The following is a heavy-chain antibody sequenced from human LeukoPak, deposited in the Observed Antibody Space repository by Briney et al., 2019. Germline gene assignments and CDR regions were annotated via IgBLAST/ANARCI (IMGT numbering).Heavy chain of an antibody. CDR1: GGSISSGGYS. J-gene: IGHJ4*02. CDR3: ARRGIAAAGTGTSVDY. V-gene: IGHV4-30-2*01. D-gene: IGHD6-13*01. Sequence: KPSETLSLTCAVSGGSISSGGYSWSWIRQPPGKGLEWIGYIYHSGSTYYNPSLKSRVTISVDRSKNQFSLKLSSVTAADTAVYYCARRGIAAAGTGTSVDYWGQGTLVTVSS. CDR2: IYHSGST.